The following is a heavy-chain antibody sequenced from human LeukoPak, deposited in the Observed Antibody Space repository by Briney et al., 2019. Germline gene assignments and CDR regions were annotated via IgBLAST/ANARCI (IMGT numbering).Heavy chain of an antibody. J-gene: IGHJ4*02. Sequence: PGGSLRLSCAASGFTFSSYSMNGVRQAPGKGLEWVSYISSSSSTIYYADSVKGRFTISRDNAKNSMYLQMNSLRAEDSTVYYCARDRLSGSYIDYWGQGTLVTVSS. CDR1: GFTFSSYS. CDR2: ISSSSSTI. V-gene: IGHV3-48*01. D-gene: IGHD1-26*01. CDR3: ARDRLSGSYIDY.